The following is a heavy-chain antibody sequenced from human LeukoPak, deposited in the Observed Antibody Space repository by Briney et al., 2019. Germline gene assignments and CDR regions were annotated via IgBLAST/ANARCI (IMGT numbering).Heavy chain of an antibody. J-gene: IGHJ4*02. CDR3: ATGERSGYSGYHAY. D-gene: IGHD5-12*01. Sequence: PGGSLRLSCAASGFTFSSYAMHWVRQAPGKGLEYVSAISTNGGSRYYAKSVKGRFIISRDNSKKTLYLQMGSLRAEDMAVYYCATGERSGYSGYHAYWGQGTLVTVSS. CDR2: ISTNGGSR. V-gene: IGHV3-64*01. CDR1: GFTFSSYA.